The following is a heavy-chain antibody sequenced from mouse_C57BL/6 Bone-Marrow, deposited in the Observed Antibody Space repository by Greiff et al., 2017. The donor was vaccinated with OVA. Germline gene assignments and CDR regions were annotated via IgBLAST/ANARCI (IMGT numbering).Heavy chain of an antibody. CDR1: GFTFSNYW. CDR3: TPGTDLDY. J-gene: IGHJ2*01. V-gene: IGHV6-3*01. Sequence: EVKLMESGGGLVQPGGSMKLSCVASGFTFSNYWMNWVRQSPEKGLEWVAQIRLKSDNYATHYAESVKGRFTISRDDSKSSVYLQMNNLRAEDTGIYYCTPGTDLDYWGQGTTLTVSS. CDR2: IRLKSDNYAT. D-gene: IGHD4-1*01.